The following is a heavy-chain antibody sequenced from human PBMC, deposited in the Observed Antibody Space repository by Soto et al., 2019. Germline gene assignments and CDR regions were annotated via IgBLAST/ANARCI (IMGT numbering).Heavy chain of an antibody. J-gene: IGHJ4*02. CDR2: IIPMFGTA. CDR3: PRVGPPHYYDSSGYYSPLDY. Sequence: QVQLVQSGAEVKKPGSSVKVSCKASGDTFSSYAINWVRQAPGQGLEWMGGIIPMFGTANYAQKFKGRVTITAGESRSTVYMELGSLRSEDTAVYYCPRVGPPHYYDSSGYYSPLDYWGQGTLVTVSS. CDR1: GDTFSSYA. V-gene: IGHV1-69*01. D-gene: IGHD3-22*01.